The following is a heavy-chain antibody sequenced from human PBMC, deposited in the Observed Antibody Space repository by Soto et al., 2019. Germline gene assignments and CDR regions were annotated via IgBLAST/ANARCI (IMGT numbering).Heavy chain of an antibody. CDR1: GYTFTGYY. J-gene: IGHJ6*02. V-gene: IGHV1-2*04. Sequence: ASVKVSCKASGYTFTGYYMHWVRPAPGQGLEWMGWINPNSGGTNYAQKFQGWVTMTRDTSISTAYMELSRLRSDDTAVYYCARERITMVRGVPGYYYPGMDVWGQGTTVNVSS. CDR2: INPNSGGT. D-gene: IGHD3-10*01. CDR3: ARERITMVRGVPGYYYPGMDV.